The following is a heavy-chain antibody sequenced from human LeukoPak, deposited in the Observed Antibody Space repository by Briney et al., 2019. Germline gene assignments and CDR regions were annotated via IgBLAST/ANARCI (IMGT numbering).Heavy chain of an antibody. CDR1: GFTFSSYG. CDR3: AKDESVATISPGAFDI. D-gene: IGHD5-12*01. V-gene: IGHV3-30*18. Sequence: GGSLRLSCAASGFTFSSYGMHWVRQAPGKGLEWVAFISYDGSNKYYADSVKGRFTISRDNSKNTLYLQMNSLRAEDTAVYYCAKDESVATISPGAFDIWGQGTMVTVSS. CDR2: ISYDGSNK. J-gene: IGHJ3*02.